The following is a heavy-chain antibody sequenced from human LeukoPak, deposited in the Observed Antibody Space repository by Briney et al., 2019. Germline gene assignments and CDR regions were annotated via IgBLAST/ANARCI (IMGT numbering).Heavy chain of an antibody. Sequence: GGSLRLSCAASGSTFSTYWMAWVRQAPGKGLEWVANIKQDGSQKNYVDSVRGRFIISRDNDKNSLYLQMNSLRAEDTAVYYCARDVGGNLDYWGQGILVTVSS. CDR1: GSTFSTYW. V-gene: IGHV3-7*05. D-gene: IGHD1-26*01. CDR2: IKQDGSQK. J-gene: IGHJ4*02. CDR3: ARDVGGNLDY.